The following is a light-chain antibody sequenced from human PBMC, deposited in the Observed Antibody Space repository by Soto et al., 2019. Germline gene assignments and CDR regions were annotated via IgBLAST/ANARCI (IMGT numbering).Light chain of an antibody. Sequence: EIVLTQSPDTLSLSPGERATLSCRASQSVSSYLAWYQQKPGQAPRLLIYDASNRATGIPARFSGSGSGTDFTLTISSLEPEDFAVYYCQQRSNWLTFGGGTKVEI. CDR3: QQRSNWLT. CDR1: QSVSSY. J-gene: IGKJ4*01. V-gene: IGKV3-11*01. CDR2: DAS.